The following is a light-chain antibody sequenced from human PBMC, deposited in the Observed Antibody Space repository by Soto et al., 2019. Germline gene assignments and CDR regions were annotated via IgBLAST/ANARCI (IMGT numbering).Light chain of an antibody. V-gene: IGLV3-21*02. CDR2: DDY. Sequence: SYELTQPPSVSVAPGQTASLSCGGDNIGGKSVNWYQQKSGQAPVLVVYDDYDRPSGIPDRISGSNSGNTATLTIGRVEAGDEADYYCQVWDTNSVFFGGGTKLTVL. CDR1: NIGGKS. CDR3: QVWDTNSVF. J-gene: IGLJ2*01.